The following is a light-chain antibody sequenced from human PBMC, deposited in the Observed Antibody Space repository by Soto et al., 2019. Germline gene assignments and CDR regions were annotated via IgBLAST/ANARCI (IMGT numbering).Light chain of an antibody. V-gene: IGLV1-47*01. Sequence: QSVLTQPPSVSGTPGQRVNISCSGSSSNIGRDYVYWYQQFPGTAPKLLIYRGNQRPSGVPDRFSGSKSGTSASLAISGLRSDDESDYYCQSYDSSLSGYVFGTGTKVTVL. J-gene: IGLJ1*01. CDR2: RGN. CDR1: SSNIGRDY. CDR3: QSYDSSLSGYV.